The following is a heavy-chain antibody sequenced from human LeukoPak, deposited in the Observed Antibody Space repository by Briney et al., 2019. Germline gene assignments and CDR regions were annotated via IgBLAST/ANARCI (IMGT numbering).Heavy chain of an antibody. V-gene: IGHV3-48*01. CDR1: GFTFSSYS. Sequence: GGSLRLSCAASGFTFSSYSMNWVRQAPGKGLEWVSYIKGSGDSIFYADSVKGRFTISRDNAKNSLYLQMNSLRAEDTAVYYCARGLSNWFDPWGQGTLVTVSS. D-gene: IGHD3-16*01. CDR3: ARGLSNWFDP. J-gene: IGHJ5*02. CDR2: IKGSGDSI.